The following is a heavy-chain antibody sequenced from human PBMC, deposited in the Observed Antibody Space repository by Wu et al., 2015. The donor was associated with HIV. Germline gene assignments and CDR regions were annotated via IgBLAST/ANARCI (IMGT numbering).Heavy chain of an antibody. CDR2: VNPXSGNR. V-gene: IGHV1-8*01. Sequence: QVRLFQSGAEVKEPGASVRVSCKTSGYTFTNYDINWVRQATGQGLECLGWVNPXSGNRGYPQTFQGRVSMTTDTSTSTVYMELSGLRSDDTAIYYCTSNFVTGKPASGRRRGPGTTVIVSS. D-gene: IGHD1-26*01. CDR3: TSNFVTGKPASGRR. CDR1: GYTFTNYD. J-gene: IGHJ6*02.